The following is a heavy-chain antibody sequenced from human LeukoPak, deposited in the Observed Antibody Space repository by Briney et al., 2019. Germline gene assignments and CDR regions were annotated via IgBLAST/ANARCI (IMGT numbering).Heavy chain of an antibody. CDR3: ARDRGDHYGMDV. D-gene: IGHD3-16*01. CDR1: GFTFSASW. J-gene: IGHJ6*02. V-gene: IGHV3-7*01. Sequence: GGSLRLSCAASGFTFSASWMNWVRQAPGKGLEWVANISPDGGERRHVDSVKGRFTISRDNAKNSLYLEMNSLRAEDTAVFYCARDRGDHYGMDVWGQGTTVTVSS. CDR2: ISPDGGER.